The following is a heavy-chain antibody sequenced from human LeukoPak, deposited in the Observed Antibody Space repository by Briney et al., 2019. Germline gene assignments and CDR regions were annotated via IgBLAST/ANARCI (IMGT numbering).Heavy chain of an antibody. CDR1: GGSISSGGNY. D-gene: IGHD3-22*01. CDR2: IYYSGST. CDR3: ARGRDSSGYNSNPDWFDT. Sequence: PSETLSLTCTVSGGSISSGGNYWSWIRQHPGKGLEWIGYIYYSGSTYYNPSLKSRLTMSVDTSENQFSLRLSSVTAADTAVYYCARGRDSSGYNSNPDWFDTWGQGTRVTVSS. V-gene: IGHV4-31*03. J-gene: IGHJ5*02.